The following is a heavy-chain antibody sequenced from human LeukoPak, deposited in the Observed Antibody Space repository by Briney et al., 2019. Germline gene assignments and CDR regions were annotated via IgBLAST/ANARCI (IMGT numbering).Heavy chain of an antibody. Sequence: ASVKVSCKASGGTFSSYAISWVRQAPGQGLEWMGGIIPIFGTANYAQKFQGRVTITADESTSTAYMELSSLRSEDTAVYYCARDQAPYYDSSGYYIYFDYWGQGALVTVSS. CDR1: GGTFSSYA. J-gene: IGHJ4*02. CDR3: ARDQAPYYDSSGYYIYFDY. CDR2: IIPIFGTA. V-gene: IGHV1-69*13. D-gene: IGHD3-22*01.